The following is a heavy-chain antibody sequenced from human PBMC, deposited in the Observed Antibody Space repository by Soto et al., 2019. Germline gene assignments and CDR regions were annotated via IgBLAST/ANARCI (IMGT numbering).Heavy chain of an antibody. CDR1: GYTFSYYF. Sequence: VXSVKASCKASGYTFSYYFIQWLRQAPGQGLEWVAWINPKTAATNYAKKFQDRVTVTSDTSFSTAYLELTRLRPDDTALYYCARIKWGLDYYSGMDVWGQGTAVTVSS. D-gene: IGHD1-26*01. V-gene: IGHV1-2*02. CDR2: INPKTAAT. CDR3: ARIKWGLDYYSGMDV. J-gene: IGHJ6*02.